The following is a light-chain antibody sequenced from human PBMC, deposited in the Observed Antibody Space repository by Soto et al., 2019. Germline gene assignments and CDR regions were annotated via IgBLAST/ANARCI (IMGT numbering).Light chain of an antibody. J-gene: IGLJ1*01. CDR1: ISDVGGYNY. CDR3: NSYRSTSTRYV. V-gene: IGLV2-14*01. Sequence: QSALTQPASASGSPGQSITISCTGTISDVGGYNYVSWYQQHPGEAPKLIVYDVSNRPSGVSHRFSGSKSGNTASLTISGLQAEDEADYYCNSYRSTSTRYVFGTGTKLTVL. CDR2: DVS.